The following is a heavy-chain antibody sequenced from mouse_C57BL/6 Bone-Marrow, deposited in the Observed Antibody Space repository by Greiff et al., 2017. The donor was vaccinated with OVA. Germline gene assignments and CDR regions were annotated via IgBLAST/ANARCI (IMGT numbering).Heavy chain of an antibody. CDR1: GYSFTDYN. CDR3: ARGALLLRSYYFDY. CDR2: INPNYGTT. Sequence: EVQLQQSGPELVKPGASVKISCKASGYSFTDYNMNWVKQSNGKSLEWIGVINPNYGTTSYNQKFKGKATLTVDQSSSTAYMQLNSLTSEDSAFYYCARGALLLRSYYFDYWGQGTTLTVSS. D-gene: IGHD1-1*01. V-gene: IGHV1-39*01. J-gene: IGHJ2*01.